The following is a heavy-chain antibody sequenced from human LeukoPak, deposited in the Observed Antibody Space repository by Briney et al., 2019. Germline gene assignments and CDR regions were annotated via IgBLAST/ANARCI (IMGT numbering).Heavy chain of an antibody. J-gene: IGHJ4*02. D-gene: IGHD6-13*01. Sequence: GRSLRLSCAASGFTFSSYGMHWVRQAPGKGLEWVAVISFDGSKQYYADSVKGRFTIPRHNSKNTLYLQMNSLGAEDTAVYYCAKEDSSRRIDYWGQGTLVTVSS. CDR3: AKEDSSRRIDY. CDR1: GFTFSSYG. V-gene: IGHV3-30*18. CDR2: ISFDGSKQ.